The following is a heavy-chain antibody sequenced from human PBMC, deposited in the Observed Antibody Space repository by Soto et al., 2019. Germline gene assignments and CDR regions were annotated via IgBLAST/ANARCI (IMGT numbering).Heavy chain of an antibody. CDR2: VSNDGSNE. V-gene: IGHV3-30-3*01. D-gene: IGHD2-15*01. CDR3: ARGYCSGGSCYSGANY. Sequence: QVQLVESGGGVVQPETSLRLSCAASGFTFSSYVLHWVRQAPGKGLEWVAVVSNDGSNEYYADSVKGRFTISRANSKNTLDLQMNSLRPEDTAVYYCARGYCSGGSCYSGANYWGQGTLVTVSS. J-gene: IGHJ4*02. CDR1: GFTFSSYV.